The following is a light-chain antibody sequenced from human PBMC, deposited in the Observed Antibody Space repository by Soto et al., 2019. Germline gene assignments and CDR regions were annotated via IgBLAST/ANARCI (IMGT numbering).Light chain of an antibody. Sequence: QSVLTQPASVSDSPGQSITISCTGTSSDVGGSNFVSWYQQHPGKPPKRIIYDVANRPSGVSNRFSGSKSGSTASLIISRLQTEDEADYYCVSYTSSTTYVFGTGTKVTVL. V-gene: IGLV2-14*03. J-gene: IGLJ1*01. CDR2: DVA. CDR1: SSDVGGSNF. CDR3: VSYTSSTTYV.